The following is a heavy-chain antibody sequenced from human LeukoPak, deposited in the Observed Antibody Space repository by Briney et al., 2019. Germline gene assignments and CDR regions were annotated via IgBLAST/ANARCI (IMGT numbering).Heavy chain of an antibody. CDR2: IGFAGDT. CDR3: VLTYYYGMDV. CDR1: GFTFSSYD. J-gene: IGHJ6*02. V-gene: IGHV3-13*01. Sequence: PGGSLRLSCAASGFTFSSYDMHWVRQGTGKGLEWVSAIGFAGDTYYAGSVKGRFTISRESAKKSLYLHMNSLRAGDMAVYYCVLTYYYGMDVWGQGTTVTVSS.